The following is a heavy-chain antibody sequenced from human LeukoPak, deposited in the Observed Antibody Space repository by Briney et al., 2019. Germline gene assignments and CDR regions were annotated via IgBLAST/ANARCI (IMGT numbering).Heavy chain of an antibody. Sequence: GGSLRLSCAASGFTFNIYGMSWVRQAPGKGLEWVSYISSSSAVYYADSVKGRFTISRDNAKNSLYLQMNSLRAEDTAVYYCARVGRDGYNGLEYWGQGTLVTVSS. CDR2: ISSSSAV. D-gene: IGHD5-24*01. J-gene: IGHJ4*02. V-gene: IGHV3-48*01. CDR1: GFTFNIYG. CDR3: ARVGRDGYNGLEY.